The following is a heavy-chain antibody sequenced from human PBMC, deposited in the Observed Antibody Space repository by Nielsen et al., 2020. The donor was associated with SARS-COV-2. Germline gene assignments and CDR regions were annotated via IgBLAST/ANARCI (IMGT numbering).Heavy chain of an antibody. V-gene: IGHV1-46*01. D-gene: IGHD3-3*01. CDR1: GYTFTSYY. J-gene: IGHJ6*02. CDR2: INPSGGST. Sequence: ASVKVSCKASGYTFTSYYMHWVRQAPGQGLEWMGIINPSGGSTSYAQKFQGRVTMTRDTSTSTVYMELSSLRSEDTAVYYCARDLTGSVLRFLEWLSPGMDVWGQGTTVTVSS. CDR3: ARDLTGSVLRFLEWLSPGMDV.